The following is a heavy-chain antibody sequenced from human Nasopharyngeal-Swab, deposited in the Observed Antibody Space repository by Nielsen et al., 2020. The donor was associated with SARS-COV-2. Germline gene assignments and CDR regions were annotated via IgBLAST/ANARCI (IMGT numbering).Heavy chain of an antibody. V-gene: IGHV3-53*01. CDR2: IYSGGST. D-gene: IGHD3-16*01. CDR3: ARGGGDDYVWGSYNYYFDY. Sequence: GGSLRLSCAASGFTVSSNYMSWVRQAPGKGLEWVSVIYSGGSTYYADSVKGRFTISRDNSKNTLYLQMNSLRAEDTAVYYCARGGGDDYVWGSYNYYFDYWGQGTLVTVPS. CDR1: GFTVSSNY. J-gene: IGHJ4*02.